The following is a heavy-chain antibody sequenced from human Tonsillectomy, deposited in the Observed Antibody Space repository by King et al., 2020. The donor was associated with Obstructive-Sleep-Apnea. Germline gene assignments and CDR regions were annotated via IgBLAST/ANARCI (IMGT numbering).Heavy chain of an antibody. J-gene: IGHJ4*02. CDR2: IKQDGSEK. D-gene: IGHD2-2*01. CDR1: GFTFSSYW. V-gene: IGHV3-7*01. CDR3: ASSWSFHIVVVPAAPGRDY. Sequence: VQLVESGGGLVQPGGSLRLSCAASGFTFSSYWMSWVRQAPGKGLEWVANIKQDGSEKYYVDSVKGRFTISRDNAKNSLYLQMNSLRAEDTAVYYCASSWSFHIVVVPAAPGRDYWGQGTLVTVSS.